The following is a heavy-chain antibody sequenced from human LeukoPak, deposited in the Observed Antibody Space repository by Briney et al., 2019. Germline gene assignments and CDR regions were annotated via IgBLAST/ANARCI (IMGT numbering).Heavy chain of an antibody. D-gene: IGHD1-20*01. CDR2: IRTKPNNYAA. Sequence: GGSLRLSCAASGFTFSDFAMHWVRKASGKGMEWVGRIRTKPNNYAAAYAASVKGRFTISRDDSKNTAYLQMNSLKTEDTAIYYCTCPMMITDPPWGQGTLVTVSS. J-gene: IGHJ5*02. CDR1: GFTFSDFA. CDR3: TCPMMITDPP. V-gene: IGHV3-73*01.